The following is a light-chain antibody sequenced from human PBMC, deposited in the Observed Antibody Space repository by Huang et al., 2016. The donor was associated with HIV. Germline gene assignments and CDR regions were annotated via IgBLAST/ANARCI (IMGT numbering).Light chain of an antibody. Sequence: EIVLTQSPATLSWSPGERATLSCRASQSVRSYLAWYQQKPGQAPRLLIYDASDRATGIPARFIGSGSGTDFTLTISNLQSEDFAVYYCQQRSAWPLTFGGGTKVEI. CDR3: QQRSAWPLT. J-gene: IGKJ4*01. CDR1: QSVRSY. CDR2: DAS. V-gene: IGKV3-11*01.